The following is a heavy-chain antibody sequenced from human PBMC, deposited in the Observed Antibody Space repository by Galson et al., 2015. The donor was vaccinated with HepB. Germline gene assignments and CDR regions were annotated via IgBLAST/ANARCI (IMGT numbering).Heavy chain of an antibody. V-gene: IGHV3-72*01. CDR3: ARTTVVPRYTFDI. J-gene: IGHJ3*02. D-gene: IGHD4-23*01. CDR2: IRNKANSYTT. CDR1: GFTFSDHY. Sequence: SLRLSCAASGFTFSDHYMEWVRQAPGKGLEWVGRIRNKANSYTTEYAASVKGRFIISGDDSKNSLFLQMNNLRTEDTAVYYCARTTVVPRYTFDIWGQGTMVTVSS.